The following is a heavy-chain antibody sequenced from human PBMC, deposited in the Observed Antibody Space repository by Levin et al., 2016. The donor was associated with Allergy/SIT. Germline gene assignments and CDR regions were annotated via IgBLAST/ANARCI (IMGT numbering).Heavy chain of an antibody. CDR1: GFTSSNYA. CDR3: AKSKNIAAAAPQRSGFFDY. Sequence: GESLKISCVASGFTSSNYAMTWGPPGSEGMGLEWVSGIRGSGDTTYYADSVKGRFTISRDNSKNTVYLQMESLRAEDTAVYYCAKSKNIAAAAPQRSGFFDYWGQGTLVTVSS. D-gene: IGHD6-25*01. CDR2: IRGSGDTT. V-gene: IGHV3-23*01. J-gene: IGHJ4*02.